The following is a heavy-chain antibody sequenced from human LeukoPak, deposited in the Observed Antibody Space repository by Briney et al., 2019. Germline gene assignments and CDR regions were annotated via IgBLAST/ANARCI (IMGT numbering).Heavy chain of an antibody. CDR2: IGGSDERT. Sequence: GGSLRLSCAASVFTFNRNAMSWFRQAPGKGLEWVSTIGGSDERTFYAHSVEGRFTISRDNSKNMLHLQMSSLTGEDTALYYCVRRGDASSGWGDHDYWGQGALVTVSS. CDR3: VRRGDASSGWGDHDY. D-gene: IGHD6-19*01. CDR1: VFTFNRNA. V-gene: IGHV3-23*01. J-gene: IGHJ4*02.